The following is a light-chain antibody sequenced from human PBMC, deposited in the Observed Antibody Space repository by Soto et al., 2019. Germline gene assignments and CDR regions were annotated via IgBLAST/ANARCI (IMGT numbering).Light chain of an antibody. V-gene: IGKV3-20*01. Sequence: DIVMTQTPLSLPVTPGEPASISCRSSQSVSSSYLAWYQQKPGQAPRLLIYGASSRATGIPDRFSGSGSGTDFTLTISRLEPEDFAVYYCQQYGSSPKTFGQGTKV. J-gene: IGKJ1*01. CDR3: QQYGSSPKT. CDR1: QSVSSSY. CDR2: GAS.